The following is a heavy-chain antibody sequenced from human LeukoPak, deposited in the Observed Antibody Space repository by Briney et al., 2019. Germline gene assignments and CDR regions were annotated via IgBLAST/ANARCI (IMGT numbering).Heavy chain of an antibody. CDR1: GYTFTSYD. V-gene: IGHV1-8*01. J-gene: IGHJ6*02. Sequence: RASVKVSCKASGYTFTSYDINWVRQATGQGLEWMGWMNPNSGNTGYAQKFQGRVTMTRNTSISTAYMELSNLRSEDTAVYYCASMLRWSVYYYGMDVWGQGTTVTVSS. CDR3: ASMLRWSVYYYGMDV. D-gene: IGHD4-23*01. CDR2: MNPNSGNT.